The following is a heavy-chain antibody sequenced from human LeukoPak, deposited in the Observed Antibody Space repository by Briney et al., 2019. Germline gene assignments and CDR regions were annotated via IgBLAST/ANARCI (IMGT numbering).Heavy chain of an antibody. J-gene: IGHJ4*02. V-gene: IGHV3-23*01. D-gene: IGHD3-10*01. Sequence: GGSLRLSCAASGFPFSSYAMSWVRQAPGRGLEWVSVISGSGGGTYYADSVKGRFTISGDNSKNTVYLQMNSLRAEDTALYYCARDKSAGADTGSSFYYWGQGALVTVSS. CDR2: ISGSGGGT. CDR3: ARDKSAGADTGSSFYY. CDR1: GFPFSSYA.